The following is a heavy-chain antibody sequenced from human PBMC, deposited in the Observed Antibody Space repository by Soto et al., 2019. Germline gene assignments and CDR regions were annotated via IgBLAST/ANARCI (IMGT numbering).Heavy chain of an antibody. Sequence: QLQLQESGPGLVKPSETLSLTCTVSGGSISSSSYYWGWIRQPPGKRLEWIGSIYYSGSTYNNPSLQRRVTLTEDTAKNQFSLKLSSVTAADTAVYYWARGHGDKMLPVDYWGQGTLVTVSS. J-gene: IGHJ4*02. CDR3: ARGHGDKMLPVDY. V-gene: IGHV4-39*01. CDR2: IYYSGST. CDR1: GGSISSSSYY. D-gene: IGHD4-17*01.